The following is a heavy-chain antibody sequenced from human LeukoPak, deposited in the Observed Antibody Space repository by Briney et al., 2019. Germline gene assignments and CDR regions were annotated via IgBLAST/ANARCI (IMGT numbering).Heavy chain of an antibody. CDR2: IYPGDSDT. D-gene: IGHD3-3*01. J-gene: IGHJ5*02. CDR1: GYSFTSYW. V-gene: IGHV5-51*01. Sequence: GESLKISCKGSGYSFTSYWIGWVRQMPGKGLEWMGIIYPGDSDTRYSPSFQGQVTISADKSISTAYLQWSSLKASDTAMYYCARVRSGPIWSGYLGPNWFDPWGQGTLVTVSS. CDR3: ARVRSGPIWSGYLGPNWFDP.